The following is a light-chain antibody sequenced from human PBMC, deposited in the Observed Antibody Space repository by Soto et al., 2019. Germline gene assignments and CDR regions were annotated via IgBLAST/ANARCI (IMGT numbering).Light chain of an antibody. CDR3: QQYGSWT. Sequence: EIVLTQSPGTLSVSPGERATLSCRASQTIRSNYLAWYQQKPGQAPSLLIYGTSSRATGIPDRFSGSGSGTDFTLTISSLDPEDSAIDYCQQYGSWTFGQGTKVEIE. CDR2: GTS. CDR1: QTIRSNY. J-gene: IGKJ1*01. V-gene: IGKV3-20*01.